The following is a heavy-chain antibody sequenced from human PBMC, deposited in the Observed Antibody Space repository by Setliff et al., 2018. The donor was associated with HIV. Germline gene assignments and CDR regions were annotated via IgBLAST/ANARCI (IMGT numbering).Heavy chain of an antibody. CDR3: ARRIDNSGSFPDKNWFDT. Sequence: SETLSLTCTVSGGSISSYCWNWVRQSPGRGLEWIGFIFSSGSTKYNPSLQSRVTMSIDTSKNQFSLKLTSVTAADTAVYYCARRIDNSGSFPDKNWFDTWGQGSQVTVSS. J-gene: IGHJ5*02. CDR1: GGSISSYC. CDR2: IFSSGST. V-gene: IGHV4-4*09. D-gene: IGHD3-10*01.